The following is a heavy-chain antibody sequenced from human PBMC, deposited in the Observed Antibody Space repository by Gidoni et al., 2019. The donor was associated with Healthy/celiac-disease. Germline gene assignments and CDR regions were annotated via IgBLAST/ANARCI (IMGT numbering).Heavy chain of an antibody. CDR2: INHSGST. CDR1: GGSFSGYY. J-gene: IGHJ5*02. D-gene: IGHD3-10*01. CDR3: ARGDGYYYGSGSYYNRWFDP. V-gene: IGHV4-34*01. Sequence: QVQLQQWGAGLLKPSETLSLTCAVYGGSFSGYYWSWIRQPPGKGLEWIGEINHSGSTNYNPSLKSRVTISVDTSKNQFSLKLSSVTAADTAVYYCARGDGYYYGSGSYYNRWFDPWGQGTLVTVSS.